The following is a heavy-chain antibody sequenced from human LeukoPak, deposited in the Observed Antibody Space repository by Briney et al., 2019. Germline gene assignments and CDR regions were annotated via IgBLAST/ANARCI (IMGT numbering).Heavy chain of an antibody. J-gene: IGHJ4*02. Sequence: TGGSLRLSCAASGFTFSSYGMHWVRQAPGKGLEWVAFIRYDGSNKYYADSVKGRFTISRDNYKNTLYLQMNSLRAEDKAVYYCAKDPYRIAVDGTGPDYWGQGTLVTVSS. CDR2: IRYDGSNK. D-gene: IGHD6-19*01. V-gene: IGHV3-30*02. CDR1: GFTFSSYG. CDR3: AKDPYRIAVDGTGPDY.